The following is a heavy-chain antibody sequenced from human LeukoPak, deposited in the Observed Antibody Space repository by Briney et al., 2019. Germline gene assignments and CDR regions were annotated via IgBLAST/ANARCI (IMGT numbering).Heavy chain of an antibody. J-gene: IGHJ4*02. CDR2: IFPGDSDA. D-gene: IGHD3-22*01. V-gene: IGHV5-51*01. CDR3: ARLYYYTSIGHSDY. Sequence: GESLKISCKGSGYTFGNYWIAWLRQMPGKGLEWMGIIFPGDSDATYSPSFQGQVTISTDKSIDTAYLQWTGLRASDTAMYYYARLYYYTSIGHSDYWGQGTQVTVSS. CDR1: GYTFGNYW.